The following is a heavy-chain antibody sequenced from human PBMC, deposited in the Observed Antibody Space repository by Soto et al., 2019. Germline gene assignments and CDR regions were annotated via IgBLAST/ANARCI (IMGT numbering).Heavy chain of an antibody. CDR3: ARKDKSGYFNWFGP. Sequence: PGASLKISCRTSGYKFTSYWIAWVRQMPGKGLEWMGIIFPSDSDTRYSPSFQGQVAISADRSTSTVFLQWASLKASDTAVYFCARKDKSGYFNWFGPWGQGTLGAVSS. CDR1: GYKFTSYW. V-gene: IGHV5-51*01. CDR2: IFPSDSDT. J-gene: IGHJ5*02. D-gene: IGHD3-22*01.